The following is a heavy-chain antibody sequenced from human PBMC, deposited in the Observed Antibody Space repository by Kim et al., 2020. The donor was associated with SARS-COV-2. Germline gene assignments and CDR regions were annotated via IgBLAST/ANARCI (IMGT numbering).Heavy chain of an antibody. Sequence: SETLSLTCAVYGGSFSGYYWSWIRQPPGKGLEWIGEINHSGSTNYNPSLKSRVTISVDTSKNQFSLKLSSVTAADTAVYYCARDKPRYSSGWYSPTYYY. V-gene: IGHV4-34*01. CDR1: GGSFSGYY. CDR3: ARDKPRYSSGWYSPTYYY. J-gene: IGHJ6*01. CDR2: INHSGST. D-gene: IGHD6-19*01.